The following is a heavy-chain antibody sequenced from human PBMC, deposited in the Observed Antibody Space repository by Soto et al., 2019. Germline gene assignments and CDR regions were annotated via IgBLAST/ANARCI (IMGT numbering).Heavy chain of an antibody. J-gene: IGHJ4*02. D-gene: IGHD6-13*01. CDR3: ARDRRERQQLVLGYYFDY. V-gene: IGHV3-30*04. CDR2: ISYDGSNK. CDR1: GFTFSSYA. Sequence: GGSLRLSCAASGFTFSSYAMHWVRQAPGKGLEWVAVISYDGSNKYYADSVKGRFTISRDNSKNTLYLQMNSLRAEDTAVYYCARDRRERQQLVLGYYFDYWGQGTLVTVSS.